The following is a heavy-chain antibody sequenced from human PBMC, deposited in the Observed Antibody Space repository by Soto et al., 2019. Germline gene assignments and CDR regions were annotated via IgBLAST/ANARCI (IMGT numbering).Heavy chain of an antibody. Sequence: PGESLKISCAASGFTFSSYAMSWVRQAPGKGLEWVSAISGSGGSTYYADSVKGRFTISRDNAKNSLYLQMNSLRAEDTAVYYCARANYYDSSGYYYLAFDIWGQGTMVTVSS. J-gene: IGHJ3*02. CDR3: ARANYYDSSGYYYLAFDI. V-gene: IGHV3-23*01. D-gene: IGHD3-22*01. CDR1: GFTFSSYA. CDR2: ISGSGGST.